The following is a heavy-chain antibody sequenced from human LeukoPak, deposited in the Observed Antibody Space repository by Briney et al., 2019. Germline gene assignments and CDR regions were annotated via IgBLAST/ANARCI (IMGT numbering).Heavy chain of an antibody. Sequence: ASVKVSCKASGYTFTGYYMHWVRQAPGQGLEWMGWINPNSGGTNYAQKFQGRVTMTRDTSISTAYMELSRLRSDDTAVYYCARDTFDGSGSYEHDYWGQGTLVTVSS. V-gene: IGHV1-2*02. CDR3: ARDTFDGSGSYEHDY. CDR2: INPNSGGT. D-gene: IGHD3-10*01. CDR1: GYTFTGYY. J-gene: IGHJ4*02.